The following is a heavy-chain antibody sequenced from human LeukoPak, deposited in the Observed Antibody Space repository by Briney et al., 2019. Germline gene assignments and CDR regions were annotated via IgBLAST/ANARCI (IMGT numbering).Heavy chain of an antibody. J-gene: IGHJ4*02. CDR3: AKGLRYNDY. V-gene: IGHV3-33*06. D-gene: IGHD2-2*02. Sequence: PGGSLRLSCAASGFTFSSYGMHWVRQAPGKGLEWVAVIWYDGSNKYYADSVKGRFTISRDNSRNTLYLQMNSLRAGDTAVYYCAKGLRYNDYWGQGTVVTVSA. CDR1: GFTFSSYG. CDR2: IWYDGSNK.